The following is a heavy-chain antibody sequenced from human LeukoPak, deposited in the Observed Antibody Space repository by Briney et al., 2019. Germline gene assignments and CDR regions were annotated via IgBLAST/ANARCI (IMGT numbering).Heavy chain of an antibody. CDR3: ARDGTYYDILTGYSDNWFDP. D-gene: IGHD3-9*01. Sequence: SETLSLTCAVYGGSFSGYYWSWIRQPPGKGLEWIGEINHGGSTNYNPSLKSRVTISVDTSKNQFSLKLSSVTAADTAVYYCARDGTYYDILTGYSDNWFDPWGQGTLVTVSS. CDR2: INHGGST. J-gene: IGHJ5*02. CDR1: GGSFSGYY. V-gene: IGHV4-34*01.